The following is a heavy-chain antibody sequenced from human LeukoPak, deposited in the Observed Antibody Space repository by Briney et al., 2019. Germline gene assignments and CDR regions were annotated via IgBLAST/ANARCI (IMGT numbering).Heavy chain of an antibody. D-gene: IGHD5-18*01. Sequence: PGGSLRLSCAASGFTFSSYWMHWVRQAPGKGLAWVSRINSDGSSTSYADSVKGRFTISRDNAKNTLYLQMNSLRAEDTAVYYCARDVTATLDYWGQGTLVTVSS. CDR3: ARDVTATLDY. J-gene: IGHJ4*02. V-gene: IGHV3-74*01. CDR2: INSDGSST. CDR1: GFTFSSYW.